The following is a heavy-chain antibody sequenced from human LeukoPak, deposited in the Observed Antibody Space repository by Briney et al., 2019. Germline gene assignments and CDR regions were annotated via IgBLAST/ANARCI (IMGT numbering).Heavy chain of an antibody. D-gene: IGHD2-2*01. CDR2: ISSSGGST. CDR3: AKIKGSEGYCSITSCLADY. Sequence: PGGSLRLSCAVSGFTFSNYAMSWLRQAPGRGLEWVSAISSSGGSTYYADSVKGRFTISRDNSKNTLSLQLNSLRSEDTALYYCAKIKGSEGYCSITSCLADYWGQGALVTVSS. V-gene: IGHV3-23*01. CDR1: GFTFSNYA. J-gene: IGHJ4*02.